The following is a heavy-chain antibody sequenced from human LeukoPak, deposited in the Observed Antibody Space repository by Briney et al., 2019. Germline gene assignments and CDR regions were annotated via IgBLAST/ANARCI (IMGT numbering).Heavy chain of an antibody. J-gene: IGHJ4*02. Sequence: ASVKVSCKASGYTFTGYYMHWVRQAPGQGLEWMGWINPNSGGTNYAQKFQGRVTMTRDTSISTAYMELSRLRSDDTAVYYCARDLTDILTGSYYFDYWGQGTLVTASS. CDR3: ARDLTDILTGSYYFDY. CDR1: GYTFTGYY. CDR2: INPNSGGT. D-gene: IGHD3-9*01. V-gene: IGHV1-2*02.